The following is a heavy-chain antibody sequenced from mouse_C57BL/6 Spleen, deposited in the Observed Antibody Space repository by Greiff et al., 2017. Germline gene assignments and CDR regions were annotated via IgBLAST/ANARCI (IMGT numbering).Heavy chain of an antibody. J-gene: IGHJ1*03. D-gene: IGHD1-1*01. Sequence: VHLVESGAELVKPGASVKISCKASGYAFSSYWMNWVKQRPGKGLEWIGQIYPGDGDTNYNGKFKGKATLTADKSSSTAYMQLSSLTSEDSAVYFCARGYYYGSTFYWYCDVWGTGTTVTVSS. CDR3: ARGYYYGSTFYWYCDV. CDR2: IYPGDGDT. V-gene: IGHV1-80*01. CDR1: GYAFSSYW.